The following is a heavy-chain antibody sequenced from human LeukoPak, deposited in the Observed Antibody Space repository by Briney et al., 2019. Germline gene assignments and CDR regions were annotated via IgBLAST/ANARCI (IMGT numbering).Heavy chain of an antibody. CDR1: GYTLTELS. V-gene: IGHV1-24*01. J-gene: IGHJ4*02. CDR2: FDPEDGET. Sequence: ASVKVSCKVSGYTLTELSMHWVRQAPGKGLEWMGGFDPEDGETIYAQKFQGRVTMTEDTSTDTAYMELSSLRSEDTAVYYCATGKLVEWLLLRSSPGYFDYWGQGTLVTVSS. CDR3: ATGKLVEWLLLRSSPGYFDY. D-gene: IGHD2-15*01.